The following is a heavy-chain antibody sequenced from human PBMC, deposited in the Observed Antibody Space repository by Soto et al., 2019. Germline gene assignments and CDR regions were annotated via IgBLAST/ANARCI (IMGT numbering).Heavy chain of an antibody. CDR3: ARERPHFGSGYDELDY. D-gene: IGHD5-12*01. Sequence: PGGSLRLSCAASGFTFSSYSMNWVRQAPGKGLEWVSSISSSSSYIYYADSVKGRFTISRDNAKNSLYLQMNSLRAEDTAVYYCARERPHFGSGYDELDYWGQGTLVTVSS. V-gene: IGHV3-21*01. J-gene: IGHJ4*02. CDR2: ISSSSSYI. CDR1: GFTFSSYS.